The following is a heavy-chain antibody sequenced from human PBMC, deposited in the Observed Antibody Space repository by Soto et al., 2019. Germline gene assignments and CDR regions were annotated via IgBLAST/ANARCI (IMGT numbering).Heavy chain of an antibody. V-gene: IGHV4-4*02. CDR1: GASISNTDW. Sequence: PSETLSLTCAVSGASISNTDWWSWVRQRPGKGLEWIGEIYHSGTTNCDPSLKSRVTISLDKSKSQFSLKLTSVTAADTAVYYCATPGAGDFDYWGQGTLVTVSS. CDR3: ATPGAGDFDY. CDR2: IYHSGTT. J-gene: IGHJ4*02. D-gene: IGHD6-13*01.